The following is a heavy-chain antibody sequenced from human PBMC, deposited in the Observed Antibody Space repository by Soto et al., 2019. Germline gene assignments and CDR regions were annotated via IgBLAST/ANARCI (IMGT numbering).Heavy chain of an antibody. J-gene: IGHJ6*02. CDR1: GGSISSSSYY. V-gene: IGHV4-39*01. D-gene: IGHD3-9*01. CDR2: IYYSGST. CDR3: ASLFGYGLRYFDWLSYYYYGMDG. Sequence: SETLSLTCTVSGGSISSSSYYWGWIRQPPGKGLEWIGSIYYSGSTYYNPSLKSRATISVDTSKNQFSLKLSSVTAADTAVYYCASLFGYGLRYFDWLSYYYYGMDGWGQGTTVTVSS.